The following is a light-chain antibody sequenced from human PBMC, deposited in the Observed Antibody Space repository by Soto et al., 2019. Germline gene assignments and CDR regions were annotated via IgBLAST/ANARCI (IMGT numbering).Light chain of an antibody. CDR3: QQYNNWPRAT. V-gene: IGKV3-15*01. CDR1: QTISNN. CDR2: GAS. Sequence: EVVMTQSPATPSVSPGERATLSCRASQTISNNLAWYQQKPGQAPRLLIYGASTRATGIPARFSGGGSGTEFTLTISSLQSEDFAVYYCQQYNNWPRATFGGGTKVEIK. J-gene: IGKJ4*01.